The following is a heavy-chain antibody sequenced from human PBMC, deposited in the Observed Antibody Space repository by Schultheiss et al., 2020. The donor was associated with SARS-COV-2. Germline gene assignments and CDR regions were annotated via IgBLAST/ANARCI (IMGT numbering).Heavy chain of an antibody. CDR3: ARGRKGPRPYHPFDA. Sequence: SETLSLTCAVYGGSFSGYYWSWIRQPPGKGLEWIGYIYYSGSTNYNPSLKSRVTISVDTSKNQFSLNLTSVTAADTAAYYCARGRKGPRPYHPFDAWGQGTLVTVSS. CDR1: GGSFSGYY. CDR2: IYYSGST. J-gene: IGHJ5*02. V-gene: IGHV4-34*11. D-gene: IGHD2-21*01.